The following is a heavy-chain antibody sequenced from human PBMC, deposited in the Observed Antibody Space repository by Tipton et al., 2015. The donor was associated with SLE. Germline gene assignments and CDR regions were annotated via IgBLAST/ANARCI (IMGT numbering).Heavy chain of an antibody. V-gene: IGHV4-39*07. D-gene: IGHD4-17*01. CDR2: IYHSGRT. CDR1: GGSVSSRGHF. J-gene: IGHJ4*02. CDR3: ARADYGDYGVYFDY. Sequence: TLSLTCSVSGGSVSSRGHFWGWIRQPPGTGLGWIGSIYHSGRTYYNPSLKSRVTISVDTSKNQFSLKLSSVTAADTAVYYCARADYGDYGVYFDYWGQGSLVTVSS.